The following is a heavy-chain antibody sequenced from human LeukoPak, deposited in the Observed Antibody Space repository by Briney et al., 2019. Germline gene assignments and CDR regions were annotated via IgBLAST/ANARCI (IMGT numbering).Heavy chain of an antibody. CDR3: ARDLSGSSSWYSPHYYYYYMDV. J-gene: IGHJ6*03. D-gene: IGHD6-13*01. CDR2: IKQDGSEK. V-gene: IGHV3-7*01. CDR1: GFTFSSYW. Sequence: GGSLRLSCAASGFTFSSYWMSWVRQAPGKGLEWVANIKQDGSEKYYVDSVKGRFTISRDNAKNSLYLQMNGLRAEDTAVYYCARDLSGSSSWYSPHYYYYYMDVWGKGTTVTVSS.